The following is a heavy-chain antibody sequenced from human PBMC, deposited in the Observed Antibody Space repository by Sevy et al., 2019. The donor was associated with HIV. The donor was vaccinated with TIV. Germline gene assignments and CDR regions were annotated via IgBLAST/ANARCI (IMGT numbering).Heavy chain of an antibody. J-gene: IGHJ4*02. CDR1: GFTFSDHY. D-gene: IGHD6-13*01. V-gene: IGHV3-72*01. CDR2: TRNKADGYTT. Sequence: GGSLRLSCVASGFTFSDHYMEWVRQAPGKGLEWVGRTRNKADGYTTEYAASVKGRFTISREESKNSLYVQMNGLKAEDTAVYYCATHAGIAAAGRVFDYWGQGTLVTVPS. CDR3: ATHAGIAAAGRVFDY.